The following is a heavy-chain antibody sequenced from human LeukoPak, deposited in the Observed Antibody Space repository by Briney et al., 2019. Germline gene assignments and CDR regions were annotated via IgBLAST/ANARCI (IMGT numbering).Heavy chain of an antibody. CDR3: TIDSNSGWTGY. D-gene: IGHD6-19*01. CDR1: GFTFSNAR. J-gene: IGHJ4*02. V-gene: IGHV3-15*01. CDR2: IRTKSEGTI. Sequence: GGSLRLSCAASGFTFSNARMSWVRQAPGKGPEWVGRIRTKSEGTIEYAAPVKGRFTISRDDSKDTLYLQMNSLESEDTAVYYCTIDSNSGWTGYWGQGTLVTVS.